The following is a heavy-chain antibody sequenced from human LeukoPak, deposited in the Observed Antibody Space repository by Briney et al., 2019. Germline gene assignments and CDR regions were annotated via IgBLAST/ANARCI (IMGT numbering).Heavy chain of an antibody. D-gene: IGHD2-2*01. CDR2: ITLSGGNT. CDR3: AKRGNPAVGHHYLDV. V-gene: IGHV3-23*01. J-gene: IGHJ6*03. Sequence: GGSLRLSCAASGFTFSSYDMSWVRQAPGKGLEWVSSITLSGGNTFYADSVMGRFSVSRDNSKNTLYLQMNSLSAEDTAVYYCAKRGNPAVGHHYLDVWGKGTTVSVSS. CDR1: GFTFSSYD.